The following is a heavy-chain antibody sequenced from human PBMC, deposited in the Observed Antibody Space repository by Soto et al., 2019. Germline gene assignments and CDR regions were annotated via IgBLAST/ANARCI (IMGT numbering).Heavy chain of an antibody. Sequence: SETLSLTCAVYGGSFSGYYWSWIRQPPGKGLEWIGEINHSGSTNYNPSLKSRVTISVDTSKNQFSLKLRSVTAADTAVYYCARRQMIAVVKALTYFDYWGQGTMVTVSS. V-gene: IGHV4-34*01. J-gene: IGHJ4*02. CDR3: ARRQMIAVVKALTYFDY. CDR1: GGSFSGYY. CDR2: INHSGST. D-gene: IGHD3-22*01.